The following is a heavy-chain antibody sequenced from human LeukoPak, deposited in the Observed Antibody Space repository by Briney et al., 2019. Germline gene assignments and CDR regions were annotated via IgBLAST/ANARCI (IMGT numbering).Heavy chain of an antibody. D-gene: IGHD2-2*02. V-gene: IGHV4-4*07. CDR3: ARLGGYCSSINCYIYFDY. Sequence: LETLSLTCTVSGGSISSNYWSWIRQPAGKGLEWIGRIYTSGSTNYNPSLKSRVTMSVDTSKNQFSLKLSSVTAADTAVYYCARLGGYCSSINCYIYFDYWGQGTLVTVSS. CDR1: GGSISSNY. J-gene: IGHJ4*02. CDR2: IYTSGST.